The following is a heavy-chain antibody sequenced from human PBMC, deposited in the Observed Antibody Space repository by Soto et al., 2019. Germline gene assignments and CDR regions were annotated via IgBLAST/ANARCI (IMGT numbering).Heavy chain of an antibody. J-gene: IGHJ6*02. Sequence: TLSLTCTVSGGSISSGDYYWSWIRQPPGKGLEWIGYIYYSGSTYYNPSLKSRVTISVDTSKNQFSLKLSSVTAADTAVYYCARGPTVTYYYYGMDVWGQGTTVTVS. V-gene: IGHV4-30-4*01. CDR2: IYYSGST. CDR1: GGSISSGDYY. D-gene: IGHD4-4*01. CDR3: ARGPTVTYYYYGMDV.